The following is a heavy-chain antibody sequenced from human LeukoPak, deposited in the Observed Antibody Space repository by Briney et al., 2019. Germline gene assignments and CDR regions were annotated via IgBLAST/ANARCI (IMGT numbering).Heavy chain of an antibody. J-gene: IGHJ4*02. V-gene: IGHV4-34*01. CDR1: GGSFSGYY. Sequence: SETLSLTCAVYGGSFSGYYWSWIRQPPGKGLEWLGEINHSGSTNYNPSLKSRVTISVDTSKNHFSLKLSSVTAADTAVYYCARASYSWTNILFDYWGQGTLVTVSS. CDR3: ARASYSWTNILFDY. CDR2: INHSGST. D-gene: IGHD1-1*01.